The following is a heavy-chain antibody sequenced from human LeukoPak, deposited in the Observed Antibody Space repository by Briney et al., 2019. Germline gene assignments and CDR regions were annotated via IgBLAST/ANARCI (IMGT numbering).Heavy chain of an antibody. CDR1: GGSISSSSYY. D-gene: IGHD5-12*01. CDR2: IYYSGST. Sequence: SETLSLTCTVTGGSISSSSYYWGWIRQPPGKGLEWIGSIYYSGSTYYNPSLKSRVTISVDTSKNQFSLKLSSVTAADTAVYYCASGTGYSGYDRLSHYYGMDVWGQGTTVTVSS. CDR3: ASGTGYSGYDRLSHYYGMDV. V-gene: IGHV4-39*01. J-gene: IGHJ6*02.